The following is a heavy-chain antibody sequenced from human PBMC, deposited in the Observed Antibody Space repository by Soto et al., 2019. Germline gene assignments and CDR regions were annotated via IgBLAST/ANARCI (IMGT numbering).Heavy chain of an antibody. Sequence: EVQLLESGGGLVQPGGSLRLSCAASAFTFSNYAMNWVRQAPGKGLEWVAAISGSGDNTYYADSVKGRFTISRDNSKNTLFLQLNSLRVDDTAVYYCAKISVSCSSPSCYSLANYYYNMDVWGKGTTVTVSS. V-gene: IGHV3-23*01. CDR3: AKISVSCSSPSCYSLANYYYNMDV. CDR2: ISGSGDNT. CDR1: AFTFSNYA. J-gene: IGHJ6*03. D-gene: IGHD2-2*01.